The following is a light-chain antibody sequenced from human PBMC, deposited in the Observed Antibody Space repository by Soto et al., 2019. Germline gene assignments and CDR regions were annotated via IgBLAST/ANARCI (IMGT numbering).Light chain of an antibody. V-gene: IGLV2-23*01. CDR2: AGA. CDR1: SIDVGNYNL. J-gene: IGLJ1*01. Sequence: QSALTQPASVSGSPGQSITISCTGTSIDVGNYNLVSWYQLRPGRAPKLMIYAGAKPPSGVSNRFTGSKSGNTASLTISGRQAVDVADYYCGSFAGSSRYDVETGTKVTV. CDR3: GSFAGSSRYD.